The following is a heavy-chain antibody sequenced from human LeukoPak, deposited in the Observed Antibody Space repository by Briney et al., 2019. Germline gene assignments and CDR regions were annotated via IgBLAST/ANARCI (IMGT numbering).Heavy chain of an antibody. Sequence: SVKVSCKASGGTFSSYTISWVRQAPGQGLEWMGRIIPILGIANYAQKFQGRVTITADKSTSTAYMELSSLRSEDTAVYYCARESFLSQGVPFDYWGQGTLVTVSS. D-gene: IGHD3-3*01. CDR2: IIPILGIA. CDR3: ARESFLSQGVPFDY. J-gene: IGHJ4*02. CDR1: GGTFSSYT. V-gene: IGHV1-69*04.